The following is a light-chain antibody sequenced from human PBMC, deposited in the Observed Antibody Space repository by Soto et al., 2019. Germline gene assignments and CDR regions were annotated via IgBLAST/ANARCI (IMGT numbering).Light chain of an antibody. CDR1: SSDVGGYNH. V-gene: IGLV2-14*01. CDR2: EVS. CDR3: TSYTSSSTPYV. Sequence: QSVLTQPASVSGSPGQSITISCTGTSSDVGGYNHVSWYQQHPGKAPKLMIYEVSNRPSGVSNRFSGSKPGNTASLTISGLQAEDEADYYCTSYTSSSTPYVFAAGTKLTVL. J-gene: IGLJ1*01.